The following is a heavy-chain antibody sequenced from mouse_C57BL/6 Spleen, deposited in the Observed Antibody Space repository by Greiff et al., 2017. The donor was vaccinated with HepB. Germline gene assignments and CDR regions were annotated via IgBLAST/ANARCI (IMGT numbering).Heavy chain of an antibody. D-gene: IGHD1-1*01. CDR3: ARDEHYGSSYNWYFDV. J-gene: IGHJ1*03. CDR2: ISYDGSN. V-gene: IGHV3-6*01. CDR1: GYSITSGYY. Sequence: EVQLQESGPGLVKPSQSLSLTCSVTGYSITSGYYWNWIRQFPGNKLEWMGYISYDGSNNYNPSLKNRISITRDTSKNQFFLKLNSVTTEDTATYYCARDEHYGSSYNWYFDVWGTGTTVTVSS.